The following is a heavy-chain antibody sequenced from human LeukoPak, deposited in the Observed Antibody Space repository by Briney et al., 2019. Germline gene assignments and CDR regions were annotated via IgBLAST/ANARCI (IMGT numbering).Heavy chain of an antibody. CDR2: IHYSGST. V-gene: IGHV4-59*01. D-gene: IGHD6-19*01. CDR1: SGSITSYY. CDR3: ARMISSGWRRGDAFDI. Sequence: SETLSLTCTVSSGSITSYYWSWLRQPPGRALEWIGFIHYSGSTNYNPSLKSRVTISVDTSKNQFSLKVSSVTAADTAVYYCARMISSGWRRGDAFDIWGQGTMVTVSS. J-gene: IGHJ3*02.